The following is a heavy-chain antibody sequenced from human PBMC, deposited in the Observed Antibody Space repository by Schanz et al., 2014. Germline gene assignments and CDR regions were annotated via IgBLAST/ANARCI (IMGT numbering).Heavy chain of an antibody. CDR1: GFTVSNSY. CDR3: ARDSGSHYLVDY. V-gene: IGHV3-53*01. J-gene: IGHJ4*02. CDR2: IYSSGST. D-gene: IGHD1-26*01. Sequence: DVQLVDSGGGLVQPGGSLRLSCAASGFTVSNSYIHWVRQAPGKGLEWVSTIYSSGSTYYADSVRGRFTISRDNAKNSVFLQMNRLRAEDTSVYYCARDSGSHYLVDYWGQGTLVTVSS.